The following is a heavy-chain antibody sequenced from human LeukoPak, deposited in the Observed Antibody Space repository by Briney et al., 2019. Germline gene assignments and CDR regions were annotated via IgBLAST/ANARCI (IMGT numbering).Heavy chain of an antibody. J-gene: IGHJ4*02. V-gene: IGHV3-23*01. CDR3: ATFGCNGDCDY. CDR2: ITGRGGYT. Sequence: PGGSLRLPCAASGFTFSTYTMSWVRQAPGKGLEWVSAITGRGGYTYYADSVKGRFTISRDNSKNTMFLQMNSLRAEDTAVYYCATFGCNGDCDYWGQGTLVTVSS. CDR1: GFTFSTYT. D-gene: IGHD3-10*01.